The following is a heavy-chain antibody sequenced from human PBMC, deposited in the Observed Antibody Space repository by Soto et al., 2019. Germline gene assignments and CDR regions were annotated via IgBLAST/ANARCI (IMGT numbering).Heavy chain of an antibody. CDR2: IIPFFGRP. Sequence: RXSVKVACKASGGTLISFGIIWVRQAPGQGLEWMGGIIPFFGRPNYAQRFRGRLTITADESTNTSHMELIDLTSEDTAVYYCAREASGYDLWGQGTQVTVSS. CDR1: GGTLISFG. CDR3: AREASGYDL. V-gene: IGHV1-69*01. D-gene: IGHD5-12*01. J-gene: IGHJ1*01.